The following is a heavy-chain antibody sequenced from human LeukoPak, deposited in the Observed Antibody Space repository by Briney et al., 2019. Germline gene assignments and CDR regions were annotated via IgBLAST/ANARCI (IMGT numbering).Heavy chain of an antibody. CDR3: ARRYYDFWSGYWYYFDY. D-gene: IGHD3-3*01. Sequence: SETLSLTCTVSGGSISSSSYYWGWLRQPPGRGLEWIGSIYYSGSTYYNPSLKSRVTISVDTSKNQFSLKLSSVTAADTAVYYCARRYYDFWSGYWYYFDYWGQGTLVTVSS. J-gene: IGHJ4*02. CDR1: GGSISSSSYY. V-gene: IGHV4-39*01. CDR2: IYYSGST.